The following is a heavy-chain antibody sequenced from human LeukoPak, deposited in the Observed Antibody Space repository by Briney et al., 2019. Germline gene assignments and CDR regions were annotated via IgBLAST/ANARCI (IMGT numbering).Heavy chain of an antibody. Sequence: ASVKVSCKASGYTFTGYYMHWVRQAPGQGLEWMGWINPNSGGTNYAQKFQGRVTMTRDTSISTAYMELSSLRSEDTAVYYCARGRYPQRSSGWNYWGQGTLVTVSS. CDR1: GYTFTGYY. V-gene: IGHV1-2*02. J-gene: IGHJ4*02. D-gene: IGHD6-19*01. CDR2: INPNSGGT. CDR3: ARGRYPQRSSGWNY.